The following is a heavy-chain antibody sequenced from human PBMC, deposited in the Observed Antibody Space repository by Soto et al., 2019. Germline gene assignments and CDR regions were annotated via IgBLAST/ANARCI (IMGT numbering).Heavy chain of an antibody. V-gene: IGHV4-34*01. J-gene: IGHJ3*02. CDR3: ARGALGYCSSTSCYLAFDI. D-gene: IGHD2-2*01. Sequence: QVQLQQWGAGLLKPSETLSLTCAVYGGSFSGYYWSWIRQPPGKGLEWIGEINHSGSTNYNPSLKSRVTISVDTSKNQFSLKLSSVTAADTAVYYCARGALGYCSSTSCYLAFDIWGQRTMVTVSS. CDR2: INHSGST. CDR1: GGSFSGYY.